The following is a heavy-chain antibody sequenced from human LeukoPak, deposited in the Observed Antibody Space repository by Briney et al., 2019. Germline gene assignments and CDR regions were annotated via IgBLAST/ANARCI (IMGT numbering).Heavy chain of an antibody. D-gene: IGHD3-3*01. V-gene: IGHV1-8*03. CDR1: GYTFTSYD. CDR2: MNPNSGNT. CDR3: ARGSLGYDFWSGYYANYYYYYMDV. Sequence: ASVKVSCKASGYTFTSYDINWVRQATGQGLEWMGWMNPNSGNTGYAQKFQGRVTITRNTSIRTAYMELSSLRSEDTAVYYCARGSLGYDFWSGYYANYYYYYMDVWGKGPRSPSP. J-gene: IGHJ6*03.